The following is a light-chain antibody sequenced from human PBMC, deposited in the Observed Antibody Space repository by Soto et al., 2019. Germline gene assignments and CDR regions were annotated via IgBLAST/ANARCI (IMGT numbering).Light chain of an antibody. Sequence: EIVMTQSPATLSVSPGERATLSCRASQSVGTNLAWYQQKPGQAPRLLIYSASSRATGIPDRFSGSGSGTDFTLTISRLEPEDFAVYYCQRYGGFGQGTKVEIK. CDR3: QRYGG. CDR1: QSVGTN. V-gene: IGKV3-20*01. J-gene: IGKJ1*01. CDR2: SAS.